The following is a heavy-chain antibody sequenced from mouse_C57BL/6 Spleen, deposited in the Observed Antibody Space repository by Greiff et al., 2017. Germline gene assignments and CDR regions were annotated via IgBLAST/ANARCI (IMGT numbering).Heavy chain of an antibody. V-gene: IGHV1-81*01. Sequence: VKLQESGAELARPGASVKLSCKASGYTFTSYGISWVKQSTGQGLEWIGEIYPRSGNTYYNEKFKGKATLTADKSSSTAYMELRSLTSEDSAVYVCAREGSYYYGSSPDWYFDGWGTGTTVTVAS. J-gene: IGHJ1*03. CDR1: GYTFTSYG. CDR3: AREGSYYYGSSPDWYFDG. D-gene: IGHD1-1*01. CDR2: IYPRSGNT.